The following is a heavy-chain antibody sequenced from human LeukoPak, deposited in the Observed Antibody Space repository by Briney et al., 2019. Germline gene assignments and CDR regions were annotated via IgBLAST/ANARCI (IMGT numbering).Heavy chain of an antibody. CDR1: GFTFSSYA. CDR2: ISYDGSNK. V-gene: IGHV3-30*04. J-gene: IGHJ4*02. D-gene: IGHD3-10*01. CDR3: ARDQLWFGELSSVNIDY. Sequence: GGSLRLSCAASGFTFSSYAMHWVRQAPGKELEWVAVISYDGSNKYYADSVKGRFTISRDNSKNTLYLQMNSLRAEDTAVYYCARDQLWFGELSSVNIDYWGQGTLVTVSS.